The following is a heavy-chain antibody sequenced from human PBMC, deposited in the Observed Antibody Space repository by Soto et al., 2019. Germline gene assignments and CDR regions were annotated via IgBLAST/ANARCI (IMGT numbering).Heavy chain of an antibody. CDR1: GFTFSSYE. CDR2: ISSSGSTI. CDR3: ARSVVPAAGPGMDV. D-gene: IGHD2-2*01. Sequence: EVQLVESGGGLVQPGGSLRLSCAASGFTFSSYEMNWVRQAPGKGLEWVSYISSSGSTIYYADSVKGRFTISRDNANNSLYLQMNSLSAEDTAVYYCARSVVPAAGPGMDVWGQGTTVTVSS. J-gene: IGHJ6*02. V-gene: IGHV3-48*03.